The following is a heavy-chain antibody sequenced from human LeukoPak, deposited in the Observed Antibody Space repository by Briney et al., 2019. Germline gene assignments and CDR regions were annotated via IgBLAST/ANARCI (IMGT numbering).Heavy chain of an antibody. J-gene: IGHJ5*02. CDR1: GYTFTSYG. CDR2: ISAYNGNT. CDR3: ARRGPVLTYLGGGRGWFDP. D-gene: IGHD1-26*01. V-gene: IGHV1-18*04. Sequence: ASVKVSCKASGYTFTSYGISWVRQAPGQGLEWMGWISAYNGNTNYAQRLQGRVTMTTDTSTSTAYMELRSLRSDDTAVYYCARRGPVLTYLGGGRGWFDPWGQGTLVTVSS.